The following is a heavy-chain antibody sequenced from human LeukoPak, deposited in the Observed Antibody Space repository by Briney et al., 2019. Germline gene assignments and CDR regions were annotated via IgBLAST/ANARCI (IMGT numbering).Heavy chain of an antibody. J-gene: IGHJ6*03. Sequence: ASVKVSCKASGYTFTGYYMHWVRQAPGQGLEWMGWINPNSGNTGYAQKFQGRVTITRNTSISTAYMELSSLRSEDTAVYYCARDKWVTGDRRMEYYYYYMDVWGKGTTVTISS. CDR3: ARDKWVTGDRRMEYYYYYMDV. CDR1: GYTFTGYY. D-gene: IGHD7-27*01. V-gene: IGHV1-8*03. CDR2: INPNSGNT.